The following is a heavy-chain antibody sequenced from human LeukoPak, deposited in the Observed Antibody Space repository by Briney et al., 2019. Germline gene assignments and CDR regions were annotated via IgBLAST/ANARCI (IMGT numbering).Heavy chain of an antibody. CDR1: GFTFSSYA. Sequence: GRSLRLSCAASGFTFSSYAMHWVRQAPGKGLEWVAVISYDGSNKYYADSVKGRFTISRDNSKNTLYLQMNSLRAEDTAVYYCARDLLSGWYQSAAFDIWGQGTMVTVSS. J-gene: IGHJ3*02. D-gene: IGHD6-13*01. CDR2: ISYDGSNK. CDR3: ARDLLSGWYQSAAFDI. V-gene: IGHV3-30-3*01.